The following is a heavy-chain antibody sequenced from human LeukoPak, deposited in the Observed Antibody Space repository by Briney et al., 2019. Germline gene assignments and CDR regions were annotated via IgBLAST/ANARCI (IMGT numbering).Heavy chain of an antibody. V-gene: IGHV1-2*02. D-gene: IGHD2-21*01. CDR3: AREGVGGAYAMDV. CDR1: RYTFAAYY. J-gene: IGHJ6*02. CDR2: VNPNGGGT. Sequence: ASVKVSCRTSRYTFAAYYIHWVRQAPGQGLEWIGWVNPNGGGTNYAQKFKDRLTMTRDTSISTAYMELSSLESDDTAVYFCAREGVGGAYAMDVWGQGTTVTVSS.